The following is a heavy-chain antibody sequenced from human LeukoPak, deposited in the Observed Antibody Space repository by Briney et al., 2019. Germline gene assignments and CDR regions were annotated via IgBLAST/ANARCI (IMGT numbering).Heavy chain of an antibody. CDR2: INPNSGGT. D-gene: IGHD2-15*01. J-gene: IGHJ4*02. CDR3: ARLRDIVVVVAALDY. Sequence: ASVKVSCKASGYTFTGYYMHWVRQAPGQGLEWMGWINPNSGGTNYAQKFQGRVTMTRDTSISTAYMELSRLRSDDTAVYYCARLRDIVVVVAALDYWGQGTLVTVSS. V-gene: IGHV1-2*02. CDR1: GYTFTGYY.